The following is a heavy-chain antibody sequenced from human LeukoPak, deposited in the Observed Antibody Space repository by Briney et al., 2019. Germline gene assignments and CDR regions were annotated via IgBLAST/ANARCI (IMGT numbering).Heavy chain of an antibody. Sequence: SVTVSCKASGYTFTGYYMHWVRQAPGQGLEWMGGIIPIFGTANYAQKFQGRVTITADESTSTAYMELSSLRSEDTAVYYCARGRGAFDIWGQGTMVTVSS. CDR2: IIPIFGTA. CDR3: ARGRGAFDI. CDR1: GYTFTGYY. V-gene: IGHV1-69*13. J-gene: IGHJ3*02.